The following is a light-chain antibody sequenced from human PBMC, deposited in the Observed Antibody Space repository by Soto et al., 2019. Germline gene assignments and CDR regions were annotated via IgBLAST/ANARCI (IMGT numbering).Light chain of an antibody. J-gene: IGLJ2*01. CDR2: DVN. V-gene: IGLV2-11*01. CDR1: SSDFGGYNY. Sequence: QSALTQPRSVSGSPGQSVTISCTGTSSDFGGYNYVSWYQQHPGKAPKLMIYDVNKRPSGVPDRFSGSKSGNTASLTISGLQAEDEADYYCCSDAVTDVLFGGGTKLTVL. CDR3: CSDAVTDVL.